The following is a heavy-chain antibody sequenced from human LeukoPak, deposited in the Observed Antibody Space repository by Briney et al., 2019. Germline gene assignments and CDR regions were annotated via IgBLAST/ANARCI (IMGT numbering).Heavy chain of an antibody. CDR1: GFPFSSYW. CDR2: IKQDASQE. V-gene: IGHV3-7*01. J-gene: IGHJ4*02. CDR3: ARGVVYPAWSGPHWSDY. Sequence: PGGSLRCSCVASGFPFSSYWMTWVRQAPGKGPEWVAHIKQDASQEYHVDSVKGRFTISRDNAKNSLYLQMNSLRAEDTAVYYCARGVVYPAWSGPHWSDYWGQGALVTVSS. D-gene: IGHD3-3*01.